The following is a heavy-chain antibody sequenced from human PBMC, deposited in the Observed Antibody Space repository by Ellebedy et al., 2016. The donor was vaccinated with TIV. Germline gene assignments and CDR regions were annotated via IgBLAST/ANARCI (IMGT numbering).Heavy chain of an antibody. CDR2: TYFGGKT. D-gene: IGHD3-3*01. Sequence: MPSETLSLTCTVSGDSIPNTVFHWGRLRKSPGQGPEWIGTTYFGGKTFYSPSLKSRVSITVDTSHNQFSLRLNSVTATDTAVYYCVRQRHDYDYVCWGQGTLIAVSS. CDR3: VRQRHDYDYVC. CDR1: GDSIPNTVFH. V-gene: IGHV4-39*01. J-gene: IGHJ4*02.